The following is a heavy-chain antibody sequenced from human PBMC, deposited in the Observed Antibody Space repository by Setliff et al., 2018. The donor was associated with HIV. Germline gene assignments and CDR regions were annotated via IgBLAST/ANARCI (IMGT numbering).Heavy chain of an antibody. CDR2: INPHSGDT. D-gene: IGHD6-25*01. Sequence: ASVKVSCKASGYTFTGYYMHWVRQAPGQGLEWMGWINPHSGDTNYAQKFQDRVTMTRDTSVNIAYMQLSRLRSDDTAVYYCARDPAATDNTDHWGQGTLVTVSS. J-gene: IGHJ4*02. CDR1: GYTFTGYY. CDR3: ARDPAATDNTDH. V-gene: IGHV1-2*02.